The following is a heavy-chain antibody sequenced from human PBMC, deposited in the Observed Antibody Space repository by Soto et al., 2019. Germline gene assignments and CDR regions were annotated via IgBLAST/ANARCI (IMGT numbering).Heavy chain of an antibody. V-gene: IGHV3-9*01. D-gene: IGHD6-13*01. CDR3: SKDLYSTINPRGGYFQH. CDR1: GVNFDDYA. J-gene: IGHJ1*01. CDR2: INWNSGSI. Sequence: EVQLVESGGGLVQPGRSLRLSCAASGVNFDDYAMHWVRQVPGKGLEWVSGINWNSGSIEYADSVKGRFTISRDNAKNSLYLKMNSLRAEDTALYYCSKDLYSTINPRGGYFQHWGEGTLVTVSS.